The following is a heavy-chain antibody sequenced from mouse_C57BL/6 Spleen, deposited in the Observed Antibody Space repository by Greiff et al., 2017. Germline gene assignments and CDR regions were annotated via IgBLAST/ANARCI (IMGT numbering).Heavy chain of an antibody. J-gene: IGHJ2*01. Sequence: VKLQESGPELVKPGASVKISCKASGYAFSSSWMNWVKQRPGKGLEGIGRIYPGDGDTNYNGKFKGKATLTADKSSSTAYMQLSSLTSEDSAVYFCARYYGYDGRNYWGQGTTLTVSS. CDR3: ARYYGYDGRNY. V-gene: IGHV1-82*01. D-gene: IGHD2-2*01. CDR1: GYAFSSSW. CDR2: IYPGDGDT.